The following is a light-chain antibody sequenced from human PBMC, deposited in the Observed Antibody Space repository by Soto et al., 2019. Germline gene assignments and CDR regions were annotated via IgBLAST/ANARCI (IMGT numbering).Light chain of an antibody. CDR2: DAS. Sequence: DIQMTQSPSSLSASVGDRVTVTCQASQDIRIYVHWYQQKPGKAPQLLIYDASNLEAGVPSRFGGSGSGTHFTLTITSVQPEDFATYYCQQYDRLPITFGQGTRLEIK. CDR1: QDIRIY. V-gene: IGKV1-33*01. CDR3: QQYDRLPIT. J-gene: IGKJ5*01.